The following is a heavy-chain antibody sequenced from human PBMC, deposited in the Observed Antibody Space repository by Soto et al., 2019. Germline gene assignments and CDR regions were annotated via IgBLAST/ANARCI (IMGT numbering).Heavy chain of an antibody. J-gene: IGHJ6*02. CDR3: ARDREPEYEGSGSYPYYYGMDV. V-gene: IGHV4-4*07. Sequence: QVQLQESGPGLVKPSETLSLTCTVSGGSISSYYWSWIRQPAGKGLEWIGRIYTSGSTNYNPSLKSRVTMSVDTSKNQFARKRSSVTAADTAVYDCARDREPEYEGSGSYPYYYGMDVWGQGTTVTVSS. CDR1: GGSISSYY. D-gene: IGHD3-10*01. CDR2: IYTSGST.